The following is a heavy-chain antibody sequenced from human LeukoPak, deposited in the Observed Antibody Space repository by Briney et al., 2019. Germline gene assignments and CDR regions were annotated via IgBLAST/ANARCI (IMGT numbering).Heavy chain of an antibody. V-gene: IGHV4-59*11. J-gene: IGHJ4*02. Sequence: SETLSLTCTVSGGSISSHYWSWIRQPPGKGLEWIGYIYYSGSTNYNPSLKSRVTISVDTSKNQFSLKLSSVTAADTAVYYCAREGKMGGVDYWGQGTLVTVSS. D-gene: IGHD2-21*01. CDR2: IYYSGST. CDR3: AREGKMGGVDY. CDR1: GGSISSHY.